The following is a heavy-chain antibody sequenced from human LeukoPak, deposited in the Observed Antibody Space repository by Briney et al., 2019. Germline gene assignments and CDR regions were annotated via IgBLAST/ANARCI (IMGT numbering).Heavy chain of an antibody. CDR3: AKDQSAIYYYGMDV. CDR1: GFTFSSYA. J-gene: IGHJ6*02. CDR2: ISGSGGST. Sequence: GGSLRLSCAASGFTFSSYAMSWVRQAPGKGLEWVSAISGSGGSTYYADSVKGRITISRDNSKNTLYLQMNSLRAEDTAVYYCAKDQSAIYYYGMDVWGQGTTVTVSS. V-gene: IGHV3-23*01. D-gene: IGHD2-2*01.